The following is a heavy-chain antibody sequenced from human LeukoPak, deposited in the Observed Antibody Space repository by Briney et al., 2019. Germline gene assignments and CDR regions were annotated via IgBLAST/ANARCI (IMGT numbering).Heavy chain of an antibody. D-gene: IGHD3-10*01. J-gene: IGHJ4*02. CDR1: GGSFSGYY. CDR2: INHSGST. Sequence: ASETLSLTCAVYGGSFSGYYWSWIRQPPGKGLEWIGEINHSGSTNYNPSLKSRVTISVDTSKNQFSLKLSSVTAADTAVYYCAKVAKYYYGSETYYFFEHWGQGTPVTASS. V-gene: IGHV4-34*01. CDR3: AKVAKYYYGSETYYFFEH.